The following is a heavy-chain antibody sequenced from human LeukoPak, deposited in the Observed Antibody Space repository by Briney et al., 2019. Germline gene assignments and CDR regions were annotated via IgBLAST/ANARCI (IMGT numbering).Heavy chain of an antibody. Sequence: SETLSLTCTVTGGSISSSSYYWGWIRQPPGKGLEWIGSIYYSGSTYYNPSLKSRVTISVDTSKNQFSLKLSSVTAADTAVYYCARLAVTSDAFDIWGQGTMVTVSS. J-gene: IGHJ3*02. CDR2: IYYSGST. D-gene: IGHD6-19*01. V-gene: IGHV4-39*01. CDR3: ARLAVTSDAFDI. CDR1: GGSISSSSYY.